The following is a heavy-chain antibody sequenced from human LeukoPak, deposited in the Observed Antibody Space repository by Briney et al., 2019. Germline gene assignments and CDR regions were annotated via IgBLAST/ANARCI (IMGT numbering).Heavy chain of an antibody. CDR1: GASISTSSYY. V-gene: IGHV4-39*01. CDR3: ARPRGYCSAGVCYFHP. CDR2: VYYTGST. J-gene: IGHJ5*02. D-gene: IGHD2-8*02. Sequence: SETLSLTCTVSGASISTSSYYWAWIRQPPGKGLEWIGSVYYTGSTYYNPSLKSRVTISVDTSKNQFSLKLGSVTAADTAVYYCARPRGYCSAGVCYFHPWGQGTPVTVSS.